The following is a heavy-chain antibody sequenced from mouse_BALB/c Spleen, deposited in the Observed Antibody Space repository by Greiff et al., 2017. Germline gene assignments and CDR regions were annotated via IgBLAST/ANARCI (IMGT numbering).Heavy chain of an antibody. CDR1: GFTFSSYA. D-gene: IGHD1-1*01. V-gene: IGHV5-6-5*01. CDR3: ARPLTTEYAMDY. CDR2: ISSGGST. Sequence: EVKVMESGGGLVKPGGSLKLSCAASGFTFSSYAMSWVRQTPEKRLEWVASISSGGSTYYPDSVKGRFTISRDNAKNTLYLQMSSLRSEDTAMYYCARPLTTEYAMDYWGQGTSVTVSS. J-gene: IGHJ4*01.